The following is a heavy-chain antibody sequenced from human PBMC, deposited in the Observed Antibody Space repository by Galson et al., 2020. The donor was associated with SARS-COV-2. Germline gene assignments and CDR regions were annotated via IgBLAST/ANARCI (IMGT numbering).Heavy chain of an antibody. J-gene: IGHJ6*03. CDR3: VKALGYCSGDSCSTRAFYYYMDV. CDR2: ISGSGDST. D-gene: IGHD2-15*01. V-gene: IGHV3-64D*06. CDR1: GFNFNSYA. Sequence: GESLKISCSASGFNFNSYAMHWARQAPGKGLEYVSGISGSGDSTYYADSVKGRFTISRDNSKTTLYLQMSSLRAEDTAVYYCVKALGYCSGDSCSTRAFYYYMDVWGKGTTVTVSS.